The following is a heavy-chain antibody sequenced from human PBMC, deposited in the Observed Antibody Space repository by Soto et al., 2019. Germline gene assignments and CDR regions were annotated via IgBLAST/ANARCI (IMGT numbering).Heavy chain of an antibody. CDR3: ARDLLYSTRSTVRFDI. D-gene: IGHD6-13*01. CDR1: GYTFTNYG. J-gene: IGHJ3*02. V-gene: IGHV1-18*01. Sequence: VQLVQSGVEVKKPGASVKVSCKASGYTFTNYGISWVRQAPGQGLEWMGWINTYNGNTNYAQKVQGRVTMPTETSTSTAYMELRSLRSDDTAVYYCARDLLYSTRSTVRFDIWGQGTMLTVSS. CDR2: INTYNGNT.